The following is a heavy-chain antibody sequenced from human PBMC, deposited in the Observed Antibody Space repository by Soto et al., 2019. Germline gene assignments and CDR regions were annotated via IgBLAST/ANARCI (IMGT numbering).Heavy chain of an antibody. V-gene: IGHV3-73*02. D-gene: IGHD3-22*01. CDR1: GFIFSGSA. CDR2: IRSKAKNYAT. J-gene: IGHJ4*02. CDR3: TRRSEYDDDGYYYGLDY. Sequence: EVQLVESGGGLVQPGGSLKLSCAASGFIFSGSALHWVRQAAGKGLEWVGRIRSKAKNYATEYSASVKGRFTISRDDSKNTAYLQMNSLKTEDTAVYYCTRRSEYDDDGYYYGLDYWGQGTLVTVSS.